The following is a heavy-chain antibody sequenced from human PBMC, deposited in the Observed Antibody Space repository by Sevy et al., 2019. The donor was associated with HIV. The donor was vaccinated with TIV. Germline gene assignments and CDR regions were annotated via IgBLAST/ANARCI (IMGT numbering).Heavy chain of an antibody. D-gene: IGHD6-13*01. CDR2: INAGNGNT. CDR3: ARGGGSSWGIDY. V-gene: IGHV1-3*01. Sequence: ASVKVSCKASGYTFTSYAMHWVRQAPGQRLEWMGWINAGNGNTKYSQKFQGRVTITRDTSASTAYMELSSLRSEDTAVYYCARGGGSSWGIDYWGQGTLVTVSS. CDR1: GYTFTSYA. J-gene: IGHJ4*02.